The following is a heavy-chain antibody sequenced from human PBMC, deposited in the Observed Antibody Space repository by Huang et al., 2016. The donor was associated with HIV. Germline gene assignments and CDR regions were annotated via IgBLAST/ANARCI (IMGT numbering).Heavy chain of an antibody. CDR3: ARRYNWNYVAHGFDI. D-gene: IGHD1-7*01. J-gene: IGHJ3*02. CDR2: MSVSRNYI. CDR1: GFTFSDYR. Sequence: EVQLVESGGGLVRPGGSLTLSCAASGFTFSDYRMSWVRKAAGKGLGGGSHMSVSRNYIYYVDSVKGRFAISRDNAKNLLFLQMNSLRAEDTALYYCARRYNWNYVAHGFDIWGQGTMVTVSS. V-gene: IGHV3-21*06.